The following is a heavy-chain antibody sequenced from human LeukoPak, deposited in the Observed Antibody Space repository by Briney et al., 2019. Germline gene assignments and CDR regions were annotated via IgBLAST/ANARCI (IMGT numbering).Heavy chain of an antibody. CDR1: GYTFTGYC. CDR2: INPNSGGT. J-gene: IGHJ5*02. D-gene: IGHD2-2*01. V-gene: IGHV1-2*02. CDR3: ARIWGSSTSCYDCWFDP. Sequence: ASVKVSCKASGYTFTGYCMHWVRQAPGQGLEWMGWINPNSGGTNYAQKFQGRVTTTRDTSISTAYMELSRLRSDDTAVYYCARIWGSSTSCYDCWFDPWGQGTLVTVSS.